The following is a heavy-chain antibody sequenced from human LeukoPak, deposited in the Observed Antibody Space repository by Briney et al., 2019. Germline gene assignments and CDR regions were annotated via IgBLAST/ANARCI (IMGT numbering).Heavy chain of an antibody. D-gene: IGHD6-13*01. CDR1: GGSFSGYY. V-gene: IGHV4-34*01. CDR2: INHSGST. J-gene: IGHJ5*02. CDR3: ARAYSSSDNWFDP. Sequence: SETLSLTCAVYGGSFSGYYWSWIRQPPGKGLEWIGEINHSGSTNYNPSLKSRVTISIDTSKNQFSLKLSSVTAADTAVYYCARAYSSSDNWFDPWGQGTLVTVSS.